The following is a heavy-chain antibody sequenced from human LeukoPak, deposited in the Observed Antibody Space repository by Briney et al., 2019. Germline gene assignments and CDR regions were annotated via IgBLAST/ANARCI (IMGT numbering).Heavy chain of an antibody. V-gene: IGHV3-23*01. CDR2: ISGSGDNT. D-gene: IGHD6-6*01. J-gene: IGHJ4*02. CDR1: GFTFSSYA. CDR3: AKWKYSNSGIDDY. Sequence: GGSLRLSCAASGFTFSSYAMSWVRQVPGKGLEWVSVISGSGDNTYYADSVKGRFTISRDNSKNILYLQMNSLRAEDTAVYYCAKWKYSNSGIDDYWGQRTLVTVSS.